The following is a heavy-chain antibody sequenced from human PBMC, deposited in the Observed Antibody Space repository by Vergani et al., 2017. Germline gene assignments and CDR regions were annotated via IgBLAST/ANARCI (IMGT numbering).Heavy chain of an antibody. CDR2: IYYSGST. D-gene: IGHD5-18*01. CDR3: ARESISGYSYGYVVSSFDY. J-gene: IGHJ4*02. V-gene: IGHV4-34*01. Sequence: QVQLQQWGAGLLKPSETLSLTCAVYGGSFSGYYWSWIRQPPGKGLEWIGYIYYSGSTYYNPSLKSRVTISVDTSKNQFSLKLSSVTAADTAVYYCARESISGYSYGYVVSSFDYWGQGTLVTVSS. CDR1: GGSFSGYY.